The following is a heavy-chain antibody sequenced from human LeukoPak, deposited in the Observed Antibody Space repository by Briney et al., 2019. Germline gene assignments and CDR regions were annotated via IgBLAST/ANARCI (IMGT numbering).Heavy chain of an antibody. J-gene: IGHJ4*02. CDR3: ARVSSGRTVYFDY. CDR1: GGSISSYY. CDR2: IYYSGST. Sequence: PSETLSLTCTVSGGSISSYYWSWIRQPPGKGLEWIGYIYYSGSTNYNPSLKSRVTISVDTSKNQFSLKLSSVTAADTAVYYCARVSSGRTVYFDYWGQGTLVTVSS. V-gene: IGHV4-59*12. D-gene: IGHD4-17*01.